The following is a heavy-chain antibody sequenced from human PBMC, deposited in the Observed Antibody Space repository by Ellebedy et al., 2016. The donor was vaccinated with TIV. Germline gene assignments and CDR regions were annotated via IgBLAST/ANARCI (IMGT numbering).Heavy chain of an antibody. V-gene: IGHV4-39*01. D-gene: IGHD4-17*01. CDR3: ASYGDLLLNWFDP. J-gene: IGHJ5*02. CDR1: GGSISSSSYY. CDR2: IYYSGST. Sequence: SETLSLXXTVSGGSISSSSYYWGWIRQPPGKGLEWIGSIYYSGSTYYNPSLKSRVTISVDTSKNQFSLKLSSVTAADTAVYYCASYGDLLLNWFDPWGQGTLVTVSS.